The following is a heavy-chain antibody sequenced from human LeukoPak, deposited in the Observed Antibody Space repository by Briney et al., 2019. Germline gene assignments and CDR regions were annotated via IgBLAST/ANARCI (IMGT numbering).Heavy chain of an antibody. J-gene: IGHJ4*02. Sequence: GGSLRLSCAASGFTFSSYPMSWVRQAPGKGLEWVSAISGSGGSTYYADSVKGRFTISRDNSKNTLYLQMNSLRAEDTAVYYCPRTTMVRGVIPPDYWGQGTLVTVSS. V-gene: IGHV3-23*01. CDR1: GFTFSSYP. CDR2: ISGSGGST. D-gene: IGHD3-10*01. CDR3: PRTTMVRGVIPPDY.